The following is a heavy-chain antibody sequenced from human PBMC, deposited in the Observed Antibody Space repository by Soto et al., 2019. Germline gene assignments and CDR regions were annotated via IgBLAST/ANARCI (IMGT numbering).Heavy chain of an antibody. D-gene: IGHD6-6*01. CDR1: GGSISSGGYY. CDR2: IYYSGST. V-gene: IGHV4-31*03. Sequence: PSETLSLTCTVSGGSISSGGYYWSWIRQHPWRGLEWIGYIYYSGSTYYNPSLKSRVTISVDTSKNQFSLKLSSVTAADTAVYYCARGLAARPLRRYYFDYWGQGXLVTVYS. CDR3: ARGLAARPLRRYYFDY. J-gene: IGHJ4*02.